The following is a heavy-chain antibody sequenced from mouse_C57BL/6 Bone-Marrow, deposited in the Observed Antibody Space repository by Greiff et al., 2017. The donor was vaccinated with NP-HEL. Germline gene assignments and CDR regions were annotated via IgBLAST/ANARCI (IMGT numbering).Heavy chain of an antibody. CDR3: ARAIYYDYADDPSYGMDY. Sequence: EVQLVESGGGLVQPGGSLSLSCAASGFTFTDYYMSWVRQPPGKALEWVGFIRNKANGYTIEYSASVKGRFTISRDNSQSILYLQMNDLRAEDRATYYCARAIYYDYADDPSYGMDYWGQGNAVTVSS. J-gene: IGHJ4*01. CDR1: GFTFTDYY. D-gene: IGHD2-4*01. V-gene: IGHV7-3*01. CDR2: IRNKANGYTI.